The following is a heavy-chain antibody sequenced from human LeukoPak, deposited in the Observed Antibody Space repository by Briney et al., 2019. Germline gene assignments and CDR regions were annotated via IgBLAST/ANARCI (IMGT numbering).Heavy chain of an antibody. CDR3: ARSPYNWNYGDY. V-gene: IGHV3-23*01. Sequence: GGSLRLSCAASGFTFSSYAMSWVRQAPGEGLEWVSGISGSGLSTNYADSVKGRFPISRDNSKNTLHLQMNSLRAEDTAIYYCARSPYNWNYGDYWGQGTLVTVSS. CDR2: ISGSGLST. D-gene: IGHD1-20*01. CDR1: GFTFSSYA. J-gene: IGHJ4*02.